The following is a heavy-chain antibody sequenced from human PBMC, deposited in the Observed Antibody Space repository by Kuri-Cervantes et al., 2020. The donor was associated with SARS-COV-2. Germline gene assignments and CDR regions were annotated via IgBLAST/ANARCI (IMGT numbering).Heavy chain of an antibody. CDR1: GFTFSDHY. J-gene: IGHJ3*02. CDR2: TRNKANSYTT. Sequence: GGSLRLSCAASGFTFSDHYMDWVRQAPGKGLEWVGRTRNKANSYTTEYAASVKGRFTISRDNAKNSLYLQMNSLRAEDTAVYYCARLGIAAAGTPGAFDIWGQGTMVTVSS. V-gene: IGHV3-72*01. CDR3: ARLGIAAAGTPGAFDI. D-gene: IGHD6-13*01.